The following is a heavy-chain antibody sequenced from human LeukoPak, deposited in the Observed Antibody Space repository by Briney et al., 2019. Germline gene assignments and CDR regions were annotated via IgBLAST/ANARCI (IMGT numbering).Heavy chain of an antibody. V-gene: IGHV1-69*05. CDR2: IIPIFGTA. CDR1: GGTFSSYA. Sequence: SVKVSCKASGGTFSSYAISWVRQAPGQGLEWMGGIIPIFGTANYAQKFQGRVTITTDESTSTAYMELSSLRSEDTAVYYCARSRRVTMVVTQPYYNDMDVWGKGTTVTVSS. J-gene: IGHJ6*03. D-gene: IGHD4-23*01. CDR3: ARSRRVTMVVTQPYYNDMDV.